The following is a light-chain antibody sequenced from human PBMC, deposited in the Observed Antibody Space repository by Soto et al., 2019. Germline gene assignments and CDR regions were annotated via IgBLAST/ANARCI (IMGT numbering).Light chain of an antibody. V-gene: IGLV2-11*01. CDR1: SSDIGYGY. CDR2: EIS. CDR3: CSYAGSYTYV. Sequence: QSVLTQPPSVSGSPGQSVTISCTGTSSDIGYGYVSWYQQHPGKAPKVMIYEISNRPSGVPDRFSGSKSGNTASLTISGLQAEDEADYYCCSYAGSYTYVFGTGTKVTVL. J-gene: IGLJ1*01.